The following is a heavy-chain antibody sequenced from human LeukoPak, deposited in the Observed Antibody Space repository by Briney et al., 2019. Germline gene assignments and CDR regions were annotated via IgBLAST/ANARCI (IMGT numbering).Heavy chain of an antibody. J-gene: IGHJ3*02. Sequence: GGSLRLSCAASGFTFSSYAMSWVRQAPGKGLKWVSSISSSSSYIYYADSVKGRFTISRDNAKNSLYLQMNSLRAEDTAVYYCARDQGYSSGWDNAFDIWGQGTMVTVSS. CDR2: ISSSSSYI. D-gene: IGHD6-19*01. CDR3: ARDQGYSSGWDNAFDI. V-gene: IGHV3-21*01. CDR1: GFTFSSYA.